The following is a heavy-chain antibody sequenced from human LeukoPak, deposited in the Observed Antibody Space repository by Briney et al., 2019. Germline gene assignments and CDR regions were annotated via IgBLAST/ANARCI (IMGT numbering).Heavy chain of an antibody. CDR2: ITGSSDST. J-gene: IGHJ4*02. CDR1: GFTFSSYV. Sequence: GGSLRLSCAASGFTFSSYVMSWVRQAPGKGLEWVSAITGSSDSTYYADSVKGRFTISRGNSKNTLYLQMNSLRAEDTAVYYCAKGSAAARPYYFDYWGQGTPVTVSS. V-gene: IGHV3-23*01. D-gene: IGHD6-6*01. CDR3: AKGSAAARPYYFDY.